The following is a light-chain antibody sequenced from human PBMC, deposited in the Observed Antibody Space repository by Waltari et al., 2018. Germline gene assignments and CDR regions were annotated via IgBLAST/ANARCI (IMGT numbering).Light chain of an antibody. CDR1: SSHIGGYY. CDR3: GGWDSSLSVHL. V-gene: IGLV1-51*01. CDR2: DNN. J-gene: IGLJ2*01. Sequence: QSLLTQPPSVSGDPGQRVTISCTGSSSHIGGYYVYWYQQFPGTVPKLLIYDNNKRPSGISDRFSGSNSGTSASLTIAGLQAGDEADYYCGGWDSSLSVHLFGGGTRLTVL.